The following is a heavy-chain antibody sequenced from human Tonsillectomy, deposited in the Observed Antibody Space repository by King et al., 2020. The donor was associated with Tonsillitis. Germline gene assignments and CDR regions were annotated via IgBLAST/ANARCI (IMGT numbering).Heavy chain of an antibody. CDR3: ASPRSKQWIDAFDI. V-gene: IGHV3-21*01. D-gene: IGHD6-19*01. Sequence: VQLVESGGGLVKPGGSLRLSCAASGFTFSSYSMNWVRQAPGKGLEWVSSISSSSSYIYYADSVKGRFTISRDNAKNSLYLQMNSLRAEDTAVYYCASPRSKQWIDAFDIWGQGTMVTVSS. CDR2: ISSSSSYI. J-gene: IGHJ3*02. CDR1: GFTFSSYS.